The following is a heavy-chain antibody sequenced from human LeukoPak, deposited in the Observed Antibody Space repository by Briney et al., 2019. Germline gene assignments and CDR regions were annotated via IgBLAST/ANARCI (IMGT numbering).Heavy chain of an antibody. V-gene: IGHV4-4*07. Sequence: MASETLSLTCTVSGGSISSYYWSWIRQPAGKGLERIGRIYTSGSTNYNPSLKSRVTMSVDTSKNQFSLKLSSVTAADTAVYYCARGTYTSHDYWGQGTLVTVPS. CDR1: GGSISSYY. CDR2: IYTSGST. D-gene: IGHD2-2*02. J-gene: IGHJ4*02. CDR3: ARGTYTSHDY.